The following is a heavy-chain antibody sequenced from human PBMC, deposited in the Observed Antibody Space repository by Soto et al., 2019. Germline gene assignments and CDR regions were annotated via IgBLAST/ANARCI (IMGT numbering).Heavy chain of an antibody. Sequence: GGSLRLSCAASGFTFSDYYMSWIRQAPGKGLEWVSYISSSSATTYYADSVKGRFTISRDNAKNSMYLHVSSLRAEDTAIYYCGRRNSGYEKHFALRGQGTLVTGSS. CDR2: ISSSSATT. CDR1: GFTFSDYY. J-gene: IGHJ4*02. V-gene: IGHV3-11*01. D-gene: IGHD5-12*01. CDR3: GRRNSGYEKHFAL.